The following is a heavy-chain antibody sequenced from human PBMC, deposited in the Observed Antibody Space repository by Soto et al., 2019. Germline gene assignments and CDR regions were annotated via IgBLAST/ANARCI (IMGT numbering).Heavy chain of an antibody. CDR2: IWYDGSNK. CDR3: LGYGEGYYYGMDV. J-gene: IGHJ6*02. V-gene: IGHV3-33*01. CDR1: GFTFSSYG. Sequence: GGSLRLSCAASGFTFSSYGMHWVRQAPGKGLEWVAVIWYDGSNKYHADSVKGRFTISRDNSKNTLYLQMNSLRAEDTAVYYCLGYGEGYYYGMDVWGQGTTVTVSS. D-gene: IGHD2-21*01.